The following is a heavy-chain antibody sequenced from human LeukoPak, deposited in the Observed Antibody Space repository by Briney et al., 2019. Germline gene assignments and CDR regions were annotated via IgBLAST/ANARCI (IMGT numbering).Heavy chain of an antibody. D-gene: IGHD1-26*01. CDR1: GFTFSSYE. CDR3: ARDPGATYAFDI. V-gene: IGHV3-48*03. Sequence: GGSLRLSCAASGFTFSSYEMNWVRQAPGKGLEWVSYISSSGSTIYYADSVKGRFTISRDNAENSLYLQMNSLRAEDTAVYYCARDPGATYAFDIWGQGTMVTVSS. J-gene: IGHJ3*02. CDR2: ISSSGSTI.